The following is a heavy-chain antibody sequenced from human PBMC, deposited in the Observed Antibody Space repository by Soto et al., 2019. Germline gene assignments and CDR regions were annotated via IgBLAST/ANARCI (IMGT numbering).Heavy chain of an antibody. D-gene: IGHD1-26*01. CDR1: GFTFSTYA. CDR2: ISGGGGTT. Sequence: PGGSLRLSCAASGFTFSTYAMNWVRQAPGKGLEWVSAISGGGGTTYSADSVKGRVTISRDNSKNTLYLQMNSLRAEDTAVYYCAKVSLGALTFTDYYYCGLDVWGPGTTVTVSS. V-gene: IGHV3-23*01. J-gene: IGHJ6*02. CDR3: AKVSLGALTFTDYYYCGLDV.